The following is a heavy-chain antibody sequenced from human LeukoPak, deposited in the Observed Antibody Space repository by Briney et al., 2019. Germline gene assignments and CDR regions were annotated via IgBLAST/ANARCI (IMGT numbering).Heavy chain of an antibody. CDR2: IFYTGST. CDR1: GGSINSADSY. CDR3: ARDSVDDFWSGYYPL. D-gene: IGHD3-3*01. J-gene: IGHJ3*01. V-gene: IGHV4-30-4*08. Sequence: SQTLSLTCTVSGGSINSADSYWSWIRQHSGKGLEWIGYIFYTGSTYYNPSLKSRVTISVDTSKNQFSLKLSSVTAADTAVYYCARDSVDDFWSGYYPLWGQGTMVTVSS.